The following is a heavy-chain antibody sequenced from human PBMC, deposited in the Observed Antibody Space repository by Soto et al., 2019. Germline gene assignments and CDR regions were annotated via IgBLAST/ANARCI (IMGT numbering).Heavy chain of an antibody. CDR1: GGSISSSSYY. Sequence: QLQLQESGPGLVKPSETLSLTCTVSGGSISSSSYYWGWIRQPPGKGLEWIGSIYYSGSTYYNPSLKSRVTISVDTSKNQFSLKLSSVTAADTAVYYCAREARGKQLAVYYYYMDVWGKGTTVTVSS. V-gene: IGHV4-39*02. CDR2: IYYSGST. CDR3: AREARGKQLAVYYYYMDV. J-gene: IGHJ6*03. D-gene: IGHD6-6*01.